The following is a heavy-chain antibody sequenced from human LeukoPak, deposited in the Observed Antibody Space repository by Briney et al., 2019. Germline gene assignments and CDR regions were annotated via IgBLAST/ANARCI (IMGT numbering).Heavy chain of an antibody. D-gene: IGHD1-26*01. V-gene: IGHV3-73*01. CDR3: TREPRYYFDY. Sequence: GGSLRLSCAASGFSFSDSAMHWVRQASGEGLEWVGRIRSKANSYATVYAASVKGRFTIFRDDSNSTSYLQMNSLKTDDTAVYYCTREPRYYFDYWGQGILVTVSS. J-gene: IGHJ4*02. CDR2: IRSKANSYAT. CDR1: GFSFSDSA.